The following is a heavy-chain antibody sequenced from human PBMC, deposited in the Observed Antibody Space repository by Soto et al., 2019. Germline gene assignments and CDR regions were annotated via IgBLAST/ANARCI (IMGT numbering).Heavy chain of an antibody. V-gene: IGHV5-51*01. Sequence: GESLKISCRGSGYSFTTYWIAWVRQMPGKGLEWVGIIYPGDSDTRYSPSFEGHVTISVDKSISTAFLQWNSLKASDNAIYYCARHSTSAPKDYWGQGTLVTVSS. D-gene: IGHD3-10*01. CDR1: GYSFTTYW. J-gene: IGHJ4*01. CDR3: ARHSTSAPKDY. CDR2: IYPGDSDT.